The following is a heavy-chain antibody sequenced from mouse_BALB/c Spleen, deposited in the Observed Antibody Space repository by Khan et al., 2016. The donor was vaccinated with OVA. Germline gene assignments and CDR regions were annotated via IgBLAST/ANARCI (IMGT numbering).Heavy chain of an antibody. V-gene: IGHV1S81*02. CDR1: GYTFSSYY. CDR3: RRRGTARATLWFAY. J-gene: IGHJ3*01. CDR2: INPSNGGT. Sequence: QVRLQQSGAELVKPGASVKLSCKASGYTFSSYYMYWLKQRPGQGLEWIGEINPSNGGTNFNEKFKSKATLTVDKSSSTAYIQLSSLTSEDSAFYFCRRRGTARATLWFAYWGQGTLVTVSA. D-gene: IGHD3-2*01.